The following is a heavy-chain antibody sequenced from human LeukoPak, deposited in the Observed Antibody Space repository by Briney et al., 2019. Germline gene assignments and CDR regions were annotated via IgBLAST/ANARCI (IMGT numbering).Heavy chain of an antibody. V-gene: IGHV3-30*02. D-gene: IGHD3-10*01. CDR3: ARDRYYYGSGSYAEFDY. Sequence: GGSLRLSCAASGFTFSSYGMHWVRQAPGKGLEWVAFIRYDGSNKYYADSVKGRFTISRDNSKNTLYLQMNSLRAEDTAVYYCARDRYYYGSGSYAEFDYWGQGTLVTVSS. J-gene: IGHJ4*02. CDR2: IRYDGSNK. CDR1: GFTFSSYG.